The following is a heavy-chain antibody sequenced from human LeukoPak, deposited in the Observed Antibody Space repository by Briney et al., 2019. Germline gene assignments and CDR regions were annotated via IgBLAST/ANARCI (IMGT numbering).Heavy chain of an antibody. Sequence: SETLSLTCAVYGGSFSGYYWSWLRQPPGKGLEWIGEINHSGSTNYNPSLKSRVTISVDTSKNQFSLKLSSVTAADTAVYYCARVWFGENRYYYYYMDVWGKGTTVTVSS. CDR3: ARVWFGENRYYYYYMDV. J-gene: IGHJ6*03. D-gene: IGHD3-10*01. CDR2: INHSGST. V-gene: IGHV4-34*01. CDR1: GGSFSGYY.